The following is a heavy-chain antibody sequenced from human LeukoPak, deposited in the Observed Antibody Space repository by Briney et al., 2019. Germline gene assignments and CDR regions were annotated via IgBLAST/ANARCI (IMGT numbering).Heavy chain of an antibody. Sequence: ASVKVSCKASGYTFTGYYMHWVRQAPGQGLEWMGWINPNSGGTNYAQKFQGRVTMTRDTSISTAYMGLSRLRSDDTAVYYCARPANYYDSSGYYYRPFDYWGQGTLVTVSS. CDR1: GYTFTGYY. V-gene: IGHV1-2*02. CDR2: INPNSGGT. J-gene: IGHJ4*02. D-gene: IGHD3-22*01. CDR3: ARPANYYDSSGYYYRPFDY.